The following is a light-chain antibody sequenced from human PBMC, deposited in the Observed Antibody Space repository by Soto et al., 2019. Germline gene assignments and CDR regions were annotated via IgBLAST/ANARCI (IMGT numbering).Light chain of an antibody. CDR2: GAS. CDR1: QSLSTN. CDR3: QHYNSYSEA. J-gene: IGKJ1*01. V-gene: IGKV3-15*01. Sequence: IVMTQSPDTLSVSPGERATLSCRASQSLSTNLAWYQQKPGQAPRLLIYGASTRATGIPARLSGSGSGTEFTLTISSLQPDDFATYYCQHYNSYSEAFGQGTKV.